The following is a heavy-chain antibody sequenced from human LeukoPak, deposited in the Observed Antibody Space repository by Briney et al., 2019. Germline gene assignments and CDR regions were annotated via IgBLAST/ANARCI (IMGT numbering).Heavy chain of an antibody. CDR3: ARSKGSGSYFYSYYYGMDV. Sequence: GESLKISCKGSGYSFTSYWIGWVRQMPGKGLEWMGIIYPGDSDTRYSPSFQGRVTISADKSISTAYLQWSSLKASDTAMYYCARSKGSGSYFYSYYYGMDVWGQGTTVTVSS. D-gene: IGHD1-26*01. CDR1: GYSFTSYW. CDR2: IYPGDSDT. V-gene: IGHV5-51*01. J-gene: IGHJ6*02.